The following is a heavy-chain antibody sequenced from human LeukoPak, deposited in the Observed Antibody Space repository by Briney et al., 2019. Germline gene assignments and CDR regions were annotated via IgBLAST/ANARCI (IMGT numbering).Heavy chain of an antibody. CDR1: GYTFTEYY. V-gene: IGHV1-2*02. CDR3: ARDRAPPGSWWFDP. J-gene: IGHJ5*02. CDR2: VTPSTGDI. Sequence: GASVKVSCKASGYTFTEYYIHWLRQAPGQGLEWMGLVTPSTGDIYYAQNFQGRVTMTRDTSISTAYMQLGSLKSDDTAVYYCARDRAPPGSWWFDPWGQGTLVTVSS. D-gene: IGHD6-13*01.